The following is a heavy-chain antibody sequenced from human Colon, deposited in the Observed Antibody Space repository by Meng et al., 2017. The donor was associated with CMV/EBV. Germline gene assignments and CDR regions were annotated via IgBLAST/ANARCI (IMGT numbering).Heavy chain of an antibody. CDR3: AKDQGDYDFWSGWGPPDGMDV. Sequence: GSLRLSCAASGFTFSSYGMHWVRQAPGKGLEWVAFIRYDGSNKYYADSVKGRFTISRDNSKNTLYLQMNSLRAEDTAVYYCAKDQGDYDFWSGWGPPDGMDVWGQGTTVTVSS. D-gene: IGHD3-3*01. CDR2: IRYDGSNK. CDR1: GFTFSSYG. J-gene: IGHJ6*02. V-gene: IGHV3-30*02.